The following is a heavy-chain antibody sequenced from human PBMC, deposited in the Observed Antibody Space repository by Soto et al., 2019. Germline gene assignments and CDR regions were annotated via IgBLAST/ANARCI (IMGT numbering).Heavy chain of an antibody. J-gene: IGHJ4*02. CDR1: GDSISSGDHY. Sequence: QVQLQESGPGLVKPSQTLSLTCTVSGDSISSGDHYWSWIRQPPGKGLEWIGYIYYSGTTYSRPSIQSRVTISVDTSKNQFSLKLNSVTAGDTAVYYCARGAYSDSSSYFDFWGQGPLVPVPS. CDR2: IYYSGTT. CDR3: ARGAYSDSSSYFDF. D-gene: IGHD6-6*01. V-gene: IGHV4-30-4*01.